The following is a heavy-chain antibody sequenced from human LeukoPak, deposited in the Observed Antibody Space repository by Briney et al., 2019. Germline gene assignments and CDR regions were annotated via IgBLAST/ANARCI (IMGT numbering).Heavy chain of an antibody. CDR3: ARGSDWLFSGPRFDP. Sequence: ASVKVSCKASGYTFSGDHMHWVRQAPGQGLEWLGWINPHSGVTNYAQRFQGRVTLTSDTSTSTAYMEVSSLRYDDTAVYYCARGSDWLFSGPRFDPWGQGTLVTVSS. D-gene: IGHD3/OR15-3a*01. CDR2: INPHSGVT. V-gene: IGHV1-2*02. J-gene: IGHJ5*02. CDR1: GYTFSGDH.